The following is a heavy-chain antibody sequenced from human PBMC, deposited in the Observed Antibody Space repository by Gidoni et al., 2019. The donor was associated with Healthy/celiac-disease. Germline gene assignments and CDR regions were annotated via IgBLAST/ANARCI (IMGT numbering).Heavy chain of an antibody. V-gene: IGHV4-59*01. J-gene: IGHJ6*02. CDR2: IYYSGST. D-gene: IGHD4-4*01. CDR1: GGSISSYY. Sequence: QVQLQESGPGLVKPSETLSLTCTVSGGSISSYYWSWIRQPPGKGLVWIGYIYYSGSTNYNPSLKSRVTISVDTSKNQFSLKLSSVTAADTAVYYCARGATEYYYYYGMDVWGQGTTVTVSS. CDR3: ARGATEYYYYYGMDV.